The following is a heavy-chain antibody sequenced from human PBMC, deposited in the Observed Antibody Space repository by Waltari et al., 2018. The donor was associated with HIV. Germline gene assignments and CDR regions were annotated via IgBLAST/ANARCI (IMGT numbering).Heavy chain of an antibody. D-gene: IGHD3-3*01. V-gene: IGHV4-59*08. J-gene: IGHJ6*02. CDR3: ARQSRLRFLEWRDYYYGMDV. CDR1: GGSISHYY. CDR2: IYYSGST. Sequence: QVQLQESGPGLVKPSETLSLTCTVSGGSISHYYWSWIRQPPGKGLEWIGYIYYSGSTNYNPSLKSRVTISVDTSKNQFSLKLSSVTAADTAVYYCARQSRLRFLEWRDYYYGMDVWGQGTTVTVSS.